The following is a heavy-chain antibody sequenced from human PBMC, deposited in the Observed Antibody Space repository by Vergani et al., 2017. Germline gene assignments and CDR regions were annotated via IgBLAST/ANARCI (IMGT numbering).Heavy chain of an antibody. CDR2: FDPEHGEV. CDR3: AIVTGYYDSSGYYLDY. D-gene: IGHD3-22*01. V-gene: IGHV1-24*01. CDR1: GYSLTELT. Sequence: QLQLVQSGSEVRKPGASVKVSCQVSGYSLTELTIHWVRQAPGKGLEWMGGFDPEHGEVTFAHHIQGRVTMTEDRSTDTAYMELSSLRPEDTALYYCAIVTGYYDSSGYYLDYWGQGTLVTVSS. J-gene: IGHJ4*02.